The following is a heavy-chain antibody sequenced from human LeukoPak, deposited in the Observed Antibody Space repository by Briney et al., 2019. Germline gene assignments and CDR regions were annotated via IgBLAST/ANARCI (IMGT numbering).Heavy chain of an antibody. CDR1: GGSISSSSYY. CDR2: IYYSGST. CDR3: ARVSAYCGGDCYSDPSHFDY. Sequence: SETLSLTCTVSGGSISSSSYYWGWIRQPPGKGLEWIGSIYYSGSTNYNPSLKSRVTISVDTSKNQFSLKLSSVTAADTAVYYCARVSAYCGGDCYSDPSHFDYWGQGTLVTVSS. J-gene: IGHJ4*02. D-gene: IGHD2-21*02. V-gene: IGHV4-39*07.